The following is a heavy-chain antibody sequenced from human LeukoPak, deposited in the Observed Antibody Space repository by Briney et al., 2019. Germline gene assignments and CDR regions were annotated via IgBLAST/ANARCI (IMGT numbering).Heavy chain of an antibody. CDR3: ATGPYDTSGYYYYYFDY. CDR1: GYTLTELS. D-gene: IGHD3-22*01. CDR2: FDPEDGET. J-gene: IGHJ4*02. V-gene: IGHV1-24*01. Sequence: ASVKVSCKVSGYTLTELSMHCVRQAPGKGLEWMGGFDPEDGETIYAQKFQGRVTMTEDTSTDTAYMELSSLRSEDTAVYYCATGPYDTSGYYYYYFDYWGQGTLVTVSS.